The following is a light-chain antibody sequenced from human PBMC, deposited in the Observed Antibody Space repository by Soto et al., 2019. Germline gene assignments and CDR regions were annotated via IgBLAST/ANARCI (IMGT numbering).Light chain of an antibody. Sequence: EIVLTQSPGTLSLSPGERATLSCRASQSVNSNYLAWYQQNPGQAPRLLIYGASTRATGIPDRFSGSGSGTDFTLTISRLEPEDVAVYYCQQYGSSPLTFGGGTKVEIK. J-gene: IGKJ4*01. CDR2: GAS. CDR3: QQYGSSPLT. V-gene: IGKV3-20*01. CDR1: QSVNSNY.